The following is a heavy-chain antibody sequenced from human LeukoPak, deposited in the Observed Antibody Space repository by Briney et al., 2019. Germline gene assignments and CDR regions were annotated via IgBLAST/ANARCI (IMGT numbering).Heavy chain of an antibody. V-gene: IGHV4-34*01. J-gene: IGHJ4*02. D-gene: IGHD1-26*01. CDR2: INHSGST. CDR3: AREGGATSFDY. CDR1: GGSFSGYY. Sequence: PSETLSLTCAVYGGSFSGYYWSWIRQPPGKGLEWIGEINHSGSTNYNPSLKSRVTISVDTSKNQFSLKLSSVTAADTAVYYCAREGGATSFDYWGQGTLVTVSS.